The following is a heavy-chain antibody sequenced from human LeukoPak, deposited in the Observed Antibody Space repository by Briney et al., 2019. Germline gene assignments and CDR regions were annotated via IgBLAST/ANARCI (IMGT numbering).Heavy chain of an antibody. D-gene: IGHD6-13*01. J-gene: IGHJ4*02. CDR2: INHSGST. V-gene: IGHV4-34*01. Sequence: SETLSLTCAVYGGSFSGYYWSWIRQPPGKGLEWIGEINHSGSTNYNPSLKSRVTISVDTSKNQFSLKLSSVTAADTAVYYCARGSAAGLAYWGQGTLVTVSS. CDR1: GGSFSGYY. CDR3: ARGSAAGLAY.